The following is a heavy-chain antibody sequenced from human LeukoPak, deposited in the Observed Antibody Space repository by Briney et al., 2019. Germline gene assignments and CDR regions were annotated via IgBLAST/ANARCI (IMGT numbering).Heavy chain of an antibody. D-gene: IGHD6-6*01. CDR3: ARVPGTYSSSRAYYYYYMDV. J-gene: IGHJ6*03. CDR1: GFTFSSYG. Sequence: GGSLRLSCAASGFTFSSYGMHWVRQAPGKGLEWVAVISYDGSNKYYADSVKGRFTISRDNSKNTLYLQMNSLRAEDTAVYYCARVPGTYSSSRAYYYYYMDVWGKGTTVTVSS. CDR2: ISYDGSNK. V-gene: IGHV3-30*03.